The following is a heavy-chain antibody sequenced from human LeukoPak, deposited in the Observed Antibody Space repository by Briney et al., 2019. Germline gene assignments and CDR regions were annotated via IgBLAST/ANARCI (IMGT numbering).Heavy chain of an antibody. CDR2: IYYSGST. J-gene: IGHJ3*02. CDR3: ARDSHYYDILTGTYNDAFDI. CDR1: GGSISSSSYY. D-gene: IGHD3-9*01. Sequence: SETLSLTCTVSGGSISSSSYYWGWIRQPPGKGLEWIGSIYYSGSTYYNPSLKSRVTISVDTSKNQFSLKLSSVTAADTAVYYCARDSHYYDILTGTYNDAFDIWGQGTMVTASS. V-gene: IGHV4-39*07.